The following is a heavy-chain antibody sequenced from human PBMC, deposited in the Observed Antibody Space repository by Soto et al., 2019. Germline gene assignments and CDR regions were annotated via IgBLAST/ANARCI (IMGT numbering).Heavy chain of an antibody. CDR1: GFTFSSYA. CDR2: ISYDGSNK. D-gene: IGHD2-2*01. V-gene: IGHV3-30-3*01. Sequence: PGGSLRLSCAASGFTFSSYAMHWVRQAPGKGLEWVAVISYDGSNKYYADSVKGRFTISRDNSKNTLYLQMNSLRAEDTAVYYCARDPDYCSSTSCYGGPPQFDYCGQGTLVTVSS. J-gene: IGHJ4*02. CDR3: ARDPDYCSSTSCYGGPPQFDY.